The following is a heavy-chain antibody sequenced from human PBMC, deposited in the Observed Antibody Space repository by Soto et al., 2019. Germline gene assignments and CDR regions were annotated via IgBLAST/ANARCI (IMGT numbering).Heavy chain of an antibody. D-gene: IGHD3-10*01. CDR1: GFTFSSYG. J-gene: IGHJ6*02. CDR2: IWYDGSNK. Sequence: GGSLRLSCAASGFTFSSYGMHWVRQAPGKGLEWVAVIWYDGSNKYYADSVKGRFTISRDNSKNTLYLQMNSLRAEDTAVYYCARGDDTMVRGGSYYYYYGMDVWGQGTTVTVSS. CDR3: ARGDDTMVRGGSYYYYYGMDV. V-gene: IGHV3-33*01.